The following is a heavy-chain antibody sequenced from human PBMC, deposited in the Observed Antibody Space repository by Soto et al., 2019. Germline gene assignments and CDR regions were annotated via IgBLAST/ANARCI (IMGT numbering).Heavy chain of an antibody. CDR2: MNPNSGNS. V-gene: IGHV1-8*01. Sequence: QVQLVQSGAEVKKPGASVKDSCKASGYTFISYDINWVRQATGQGPEWMGWMNPNSGNSGSAQKLQGRVTMTRDTSTITAHMELSSLRSDDTAVYYCARGQYYYDSSGYNDYWGQGTLVTVSS. CDR1: GYTFISYD. J-gene: IGHJ4*02. D-gene: IGHD3-22*01. CDR3: ARGQYYYDSSGYNDY.